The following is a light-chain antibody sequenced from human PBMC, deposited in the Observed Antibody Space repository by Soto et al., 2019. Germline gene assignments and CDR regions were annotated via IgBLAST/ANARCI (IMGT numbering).Light chain of an antibody. V-gene: IGLV1-51*01. CDR3: GSWDSSLSAYV. CDR1: SSNIGGNS. CDR2: DDN. Sequence: VLTQPPSVSAAPGQKVTISCSGSSSNIGGNSVSWYQQFPGTAPKLLIYDDNKRPSGIPDRFSGSKSGTSATLGITGFQTGDEADYYCGSWDSSLSAYVFGTGTKVTVL. J-gene: IGLJ1*01.